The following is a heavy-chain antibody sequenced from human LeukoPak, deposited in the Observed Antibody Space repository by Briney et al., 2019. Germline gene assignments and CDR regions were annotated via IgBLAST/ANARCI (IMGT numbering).Heavy chain of an antibody. CDR2: MNPNSGNT. D-gene: IGHD6-6*01. Sequence: ASVKVSCKASGDTLTSYDINWVRQATGQGLEWMGWMNPNSGNTGYAQKFQGRVTITRNTSISTAYMELSSLRSEDTAVYYCAKGNSCGIRIAARRVFDYWGQGTLVTVSS. J-gene: IGHJ4*02. CDR1: GDTLTSYD. V-gene: IGHV1-8*03. CDR3: AKGNSCGIRIAARRVFDY.